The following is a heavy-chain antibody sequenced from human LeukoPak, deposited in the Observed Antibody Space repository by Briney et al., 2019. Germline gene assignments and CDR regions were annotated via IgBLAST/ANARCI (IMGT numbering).Heavy chain of an antibody. Sequence: GGSLRLSCAASGFTFSSYGMHWVRQAPGKGLEWAAFIRYNGSNKYYADSVKGRFTISRDNSKNTLYLQMNSLRAEDTAVYYCAKVPHDYGDGAFDYWGQGTLVTVSS. CDR2: IRYNGSNK. D-gene: IGHD4-17*01. CDR1: GFTFSSYG. CDR3: AKVPHDYGDGAFDY. J-gene: IGHJ4*02. V-gene: IGHV3-30*02.